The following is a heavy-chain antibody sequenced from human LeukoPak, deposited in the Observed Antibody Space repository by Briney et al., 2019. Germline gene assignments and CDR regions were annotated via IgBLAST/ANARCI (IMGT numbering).Heavy chain of an antibody. V-gene: IGHV1-18*01. CDR3: ARDLTSIVGATEVDY. Sequence: ASVKVSCKASGYTFTSYGISWVRQAPGQGHEWMGWISAYNGNTNYAQKLQGRVTMTTDTSTSTAYMELRSLRSDDTAVYYCARDLTSIVGATEVDYWGQGTLVTVSS. CDR2: ISAYNGNT. CDR1: GYTFTSYG. J-gene: IGHJ4*02. D-gene: IGHD1-26*01.